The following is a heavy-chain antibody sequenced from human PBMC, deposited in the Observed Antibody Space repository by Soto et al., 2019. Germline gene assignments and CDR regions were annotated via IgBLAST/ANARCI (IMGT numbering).Heavy chain of an antibody. CDR1: VGPFSGYY. CDR2: INHSGST. CDR3: ARACSSTSCYTGGYYFDY. J-gene: IGHJ4*02. V-gene: IGHV4-34*01. Sequence: SETLSLTCAVYVGPFSGYYWRWIRQPPGKGLEWIGEINHSGSTNYNPSLKSRVTISVDTSKNQFSLKLSSVTAADTAVYYCARACSSTSCYTGGYYFDYWGQGTLVTVSS. D-gene: IGHD2-2*02.